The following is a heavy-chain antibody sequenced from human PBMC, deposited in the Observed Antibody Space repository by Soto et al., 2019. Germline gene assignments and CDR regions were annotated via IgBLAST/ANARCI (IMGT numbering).Heavy chain of an antibody. V-gene: IGHV3-23*01. Sequence: PGGSLRLSCAASGFTFSSYAMSWVRHAPGTGLEWVAAISGADGSTYFADSVKGRFTISRDNSKNTLYLQMNSLRAGDTAIYYCAKPRETATITVDWDSWGQGTLVTVAS. CDR3: AKPRETATITVDWDS. CDR2: ISGADGST. J-gene: IGHJ4*02. D-gene: IGHD5-12*01. CDR1: GFTFSSYA.